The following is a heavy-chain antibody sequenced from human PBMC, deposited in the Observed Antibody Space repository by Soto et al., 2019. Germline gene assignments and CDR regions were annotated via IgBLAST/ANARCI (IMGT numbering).Heavy chain of an antibody. V-gene: IGHV5-51*07. J-gene: IGHJ4*02. Sequence: GESLKISCKGSGYSFTSYWIGWVHQMPGKGLEWMGIIYPGDSDTRYSPSFQGQVTISADKSISTAYLQWSSLKASDTAMYYCARPLLWFGELTYYFDYWGQGTLVTVSS. CDR2: IYPGDSDT. D-gene: IGHD3-10*01. CDR3: ARPLLWFGELTYYFDY. CDR1: GYSFTSYW.